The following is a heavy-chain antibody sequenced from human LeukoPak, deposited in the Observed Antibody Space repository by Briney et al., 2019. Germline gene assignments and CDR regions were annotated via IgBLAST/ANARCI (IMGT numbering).Heavy chain of an antibody. CDR3: ASYGSGIFDY. CDR1: GGSISGYY. Sequence: SETLSLTCTVSGGSISGYYWSWIRQPPGKGLEWIGYIYTSGSTNYNPSLKSRVTISVDTSKNQFSLKLSSVTAADTAVYYCASYGSGIFDYWGQGTLVTVSS. V-gene: IGHV4-4*09. J-gene: IGHJ4*02. CDR2: IYTSGST. D-gene: IGHD3-10*01.